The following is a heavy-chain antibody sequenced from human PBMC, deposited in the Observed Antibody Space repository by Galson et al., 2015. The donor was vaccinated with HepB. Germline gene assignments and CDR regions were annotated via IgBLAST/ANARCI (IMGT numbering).Heavy chain of an antibody. V-gene: IGHV1-18*04. CDR3: ARDSSRISVAALDY. D-gene: IGHD6-19*01. CDR2: ISAYTGNT. CDR1: GYTFTRYG. J-gene: IGHJ4*02. Sequence: SVKVSCKASGYTFTRYGISWVRQAPGQGLEWMGWISAYTGNTEYAQNFQGRVTMTTDTSTTTAYVELRSLRSDDTATYYCARDSSRISVAALDYWGQGSLVTVSS.